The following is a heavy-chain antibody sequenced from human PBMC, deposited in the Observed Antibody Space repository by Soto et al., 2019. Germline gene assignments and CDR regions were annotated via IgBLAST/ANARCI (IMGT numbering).Heavy chain of an antibody. D-gene: IGHD3-16*01. V-gene: IGHV3-30*18. J-gene: IGHJ4*02. Sequence: QVQLVESGGGVVQPGRSLRLSCAASGFTFSSYGMHWVRQAPGKGLEWVAVISYDGSNKYYADSVKGRFTISRDNSKNTLYLQMNSLRAEDTAVYYSAKEGHYDYIWGSYQLWGQGTLVTVSS. CDR1: GFTFSSYG. CDR3: AKEGHYDYIWGSYQL. CDR2: ISYDGSNK.